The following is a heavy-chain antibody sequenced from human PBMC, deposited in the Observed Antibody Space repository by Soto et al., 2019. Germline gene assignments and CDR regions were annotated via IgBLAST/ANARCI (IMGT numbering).Heavy chain of an antibody. V-gene: IGHV1-46*03. CDR3: TRTLDARTKSWYFDL. CDR2: INPSDATT. CDR1: GYSFTSYY. J-gene: IGHJ2*01. D-gene: IGHD1-7*01. Sequence: ASVKVSCKASGYSFTSYYMHWVRQAPGQGLEWMGIINPSDATTSYARKFQGRVTVTRDTSTSTVYLELSSLRSEDTAVYYCTRTLDARTKSWYFDLWGRGTLVTVS.